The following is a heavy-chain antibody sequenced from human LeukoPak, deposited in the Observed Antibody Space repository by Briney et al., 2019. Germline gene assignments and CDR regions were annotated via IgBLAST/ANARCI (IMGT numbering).Heavy chain of an antibody. CDR3: ARDYCSGGSCYRRSNYYYYGMDV. D-gene: IGHD2-15*01. V-gene: IGHV3-66*01. CDR2: IYSGGST. J-gene: IGHJ6*02. Sequence: PGGSLRLSCAASGFTFSDYNMNWVRQAPGKGLEWVSVIYSGGSTYYADSVKGRSTISRDNSKNTLYLQMNSLRAEDTAVYYCARDYCSGGSCYRRSNYYYYGMDVWGQGTTVTVSS. CDR1: GFTFSDYN.